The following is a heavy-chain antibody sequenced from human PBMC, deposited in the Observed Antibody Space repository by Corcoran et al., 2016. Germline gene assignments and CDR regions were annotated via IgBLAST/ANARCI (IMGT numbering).Heavy chain of an antibody. CDR1: GFTFDVYT. CDR2: ISWDGGST. V-gene: IGHV3-43*01. CDR3: AKDVGRYSSGWYGYFDL. Sequence: EVQLVESGGVVVQPGGSLRLSCAASGFTFDVYTMHWVRQAPGKGLEWVSLISWDGGSTYYADSVKGRFTISRDNSKNSLYLQMNSLRTEDTALYYCAKDVGRYSSGWYGYFDLWGRGTLVTVSS. J-gene: IGHJ2*01. D-gene: IGHD6-19*01.